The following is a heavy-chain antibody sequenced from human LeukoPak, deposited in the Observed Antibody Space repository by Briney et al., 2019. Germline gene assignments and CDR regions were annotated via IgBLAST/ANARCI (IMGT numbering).Heavy chain of an antibody. Sequence: TGGSLRFSCAASGFTFSSYEMNWVRQAPGKGLEWVSYISSSGSTIYYADSVKGRFTISRDNAKNSLYLQMNSLRAEDTAVYYCARADYDSSGYYGYWGQGTLVTVSS. CDR2: ISSSGSTI. CDR1: GFTFSSYE. V-gene: IGHV3-48*03. D-gene: IGHD3-22*01. J-gene: IGHJ4*02. CDR3: ARADYDSSGYYGY.